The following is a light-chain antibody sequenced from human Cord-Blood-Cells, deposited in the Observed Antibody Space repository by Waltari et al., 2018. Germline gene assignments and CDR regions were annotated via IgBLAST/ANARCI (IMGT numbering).Light chain of an antibody. CDR2: AAS. V-gene: IGKV1-39*01. J-gene: IGKJ4*01. CDR1: QSISSY. Sequence: DIQMTQSPSSLSASVGDRVTITCRASQSISSYLNWYQQKPGKAPKLLIYAASSLQSGVPSRFSGSRSGTDFTLTISSLKPEDFATYYCQQSYSTPLTFGGGTKVEIK. CDR3: QQSYSTPLT.